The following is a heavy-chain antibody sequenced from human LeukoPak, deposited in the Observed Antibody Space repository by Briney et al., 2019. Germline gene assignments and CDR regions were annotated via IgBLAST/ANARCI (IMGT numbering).Heavy chain of an antibody. CDR2: IFYSGST. CDR3: ARGGTNRAFDY. D-gene: IGHD1-14*01. J-gene: IGHJ4*02. Sequence: SETLSLTCTASGGSISSYYWSWIRQPPGKGLEWIGYIFYSGSTNYNPSLKSRVTISVDTSKNQFSLKLTPVTAADTAVYYCARGGTNRAFDYWGQGTLVTVSS. CDR1: GGSISSYY. V-gene: IGHV4-59*01.